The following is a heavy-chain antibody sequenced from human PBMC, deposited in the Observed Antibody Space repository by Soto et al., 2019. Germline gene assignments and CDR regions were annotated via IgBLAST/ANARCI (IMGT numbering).Heavy chain of an antibody. V-gene: IGHV3-30*18. CDR3: AKQDSSGYYPLFDY. CDR1: GFTFSSYG. D-gene: IGHD3-22*01. Sequence: SGGSLRLSCAASGFTFSSYGMHWVRQAPGKGLEWVAVISYDGSNKYYADSVKGRFTISRDNSKNTLYLQMNSLRAEDTAVYYCAKQDSSGYYPLFDYWGQGTLVTVSS. CDR2: ISYDGSNK. J-gene: IGHJ4*02.